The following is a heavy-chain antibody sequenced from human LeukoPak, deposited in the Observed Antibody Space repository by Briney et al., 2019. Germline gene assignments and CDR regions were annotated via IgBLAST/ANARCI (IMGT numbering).Heavy chain of an antibody. Sequence: ASVKVSCKASGGTFSSYAISWVRQAPGQGLEWMGGIIPIFGTANYAQKFQGRVTITADKSTSTAYMELSSLRSEDTAVYYCARDLGRGDYVWGSYRYWGQGTLVTVSS. CDR3: ARDLGRGDYVWGSYRY. CDR2: IIPIFGTA. CDR1: GGTFSSYA. V-gene: IGHV1-69*06. J-gene: IGHJ4*02. D-gene: IGHD3-16*02.